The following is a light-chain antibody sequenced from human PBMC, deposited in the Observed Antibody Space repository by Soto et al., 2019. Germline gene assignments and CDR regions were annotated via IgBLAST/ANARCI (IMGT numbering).Light chain of an antibody. V-gene: IGLV1-40*01. CDR1: SSNIGAGYD. CDR3: QSYDSSLSGVV. CDR2: GNS. J-gene: IGLJ2*01. Sequence: QSVLTQPPSVSGAPGQRVTISCTGSSSNIGAGYDVHWYQQLPGTAPKLLIYGNSNRPSGVPDRFSGSKYGTSASLAITGXXXXXXXXYYCQSYDSSLSGVVFGGGTKL.